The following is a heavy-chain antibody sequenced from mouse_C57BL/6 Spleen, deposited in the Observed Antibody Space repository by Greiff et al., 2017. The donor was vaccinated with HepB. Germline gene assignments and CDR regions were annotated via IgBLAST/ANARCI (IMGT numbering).Heavy chain of an antibody. J-gene: IGHJ2*01. D-gene: IGHD1-1*01. CDR2: ISDGGSYT. Sequence: EVNVVESGGGLVKPGGSLKLSCAASGFTFSSYAMSWVRQTPEKRLEWVATISDGGSYTYYPDNVKGRFTISRDNAKSNLYLQMSHLKSEDTAMYYCARDWGYGSSYDYWGQGTTLAVSS. CDR1: GFTFSSYA. V-gene: IGHV5-4*03. CDR3: ARDWGYGSSYDY.